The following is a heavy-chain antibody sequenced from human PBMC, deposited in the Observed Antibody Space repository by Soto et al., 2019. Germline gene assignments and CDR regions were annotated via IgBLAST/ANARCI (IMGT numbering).Heavy chain of an antibody. CDR1: GYIFIDYW. CDR3: ARHNGYSSSWYGRGWFDP. CDR2: VYPRDSDT. Sequence: GESLKISCKASGYIFIDYWIGWVRQMPGKGLEWMGIVYPRDSDTRYSPSFQGQVTISADKSISTAYLQWSSLKASDTAMYYCARHNGYSSSWYGRGWFDPWGQGTLVTVSS. D-gene: IGHD6-13*01. J-gene: IGHJ5*02. V-gene: IGHV5-51*01.